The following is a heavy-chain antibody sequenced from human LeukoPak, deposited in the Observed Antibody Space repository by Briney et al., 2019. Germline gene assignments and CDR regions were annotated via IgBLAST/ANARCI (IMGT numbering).Heavy chain of an antibody. J-gene: IGHJ4*02. CDR2: IKQDGSEK. CDR3: ARDPVDYDSSGYFFCSGPGQEFDY. V-gene: IGHV3-7*01. CDR1: GFTFSSHG. Sequence: PGGSLRLSCAASGFTFSSHGMSWVRQAPGKGLEWVANIKQDGSEKYYVDSVKGRFTISRDNAKNSLYLQMNSLRAEDSAVYYCARDPVDYDSSGYFFCSGPGQEFDYWGQGTLVTVSS. D-gene: IGHD3-22*01.